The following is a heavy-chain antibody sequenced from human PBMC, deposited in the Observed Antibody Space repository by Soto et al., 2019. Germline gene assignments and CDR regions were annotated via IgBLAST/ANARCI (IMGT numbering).Heavy chain of an antibody. J-gene: IGHJ5*02. D-gene: IGHD3-10*01. CDR2: ISSNGGST. V-gene: IGHV3-64D*08. Sequence: GGSLRLSCSASGFTFSSYAMHWVRQAPGKGLEYVSAISSNGGSTYYADSVKGRFTISRDNSKNTLYLQMSSLRAEDTAVYYCVKDGTYYYGSGSRNWFDPWGQGTLVTVSS. CDR1: GFTFSSYA. CDR3: VKDGTYYYGSGSRNWFDP.